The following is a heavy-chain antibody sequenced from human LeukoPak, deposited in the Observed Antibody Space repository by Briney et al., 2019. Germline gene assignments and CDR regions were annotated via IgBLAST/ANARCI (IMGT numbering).Heavy chain of an antibody. CDR1: GYTFTSYA. V-gene: IGHV7-4-1*02. J-gene: IGHJ4*02. Sequence: ASVKVSCKASGYTFTSYAMNWVRQAPGQGLGWMGWINTNTGNPTYAQGFTGRFVFSLDTSVSTAYLQISSLKAEDTAVYYCARDTQGLRYFDWSPSVRNDYWGQGTLVTVSS. CDR3: ARDTQGLRYFDWSPSVRNDY. CDR2: INTNTGNP. D-gene: IGHD3-9*01.